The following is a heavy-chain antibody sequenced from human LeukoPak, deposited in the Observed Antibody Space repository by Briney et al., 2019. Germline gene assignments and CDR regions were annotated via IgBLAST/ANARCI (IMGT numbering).Heavy chain of an antibody. V-gene: IGHV5-51*01. CDR2: IYPGDSDS. CDR3: ARGGGLVRGAYYFDY. J-gene: IGHJ4*02. Sequence: GESLKISCKGSGYSFTNYWIAWVRQMPGKGLEWMGIIYPGDSDSRYSPSFQGQVTISVDKSISTAYLQWSSLKASDTAMYYCARGGGLVRGAYYFDYWGQGTLVTVSS. D-gene: IGHD3-10*01. CDR1: GYSFTNYW.